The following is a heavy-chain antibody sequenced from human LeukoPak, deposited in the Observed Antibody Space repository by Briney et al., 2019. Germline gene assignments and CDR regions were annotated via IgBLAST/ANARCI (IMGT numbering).Heavy chain of an antibody. D-gene: IGHD3-9*01. Sequence: EASVKVSCKASGYTFTSYGISWVRQAPGQGLEWMGWISAYNGNTNYAQKLQGRVTMTTDTSTSTAYMELRSLRSDDTAVYYCARISSRYDILTGYYNEYYMDVWGKGTTVTISS. CDR2: ISAYNGNT. J-gene: IGHJ6*03. CDR1: GYTFTSYG. V-gene: IGHV1-18*01. CDR3: ARISSRYDILTGYYNEYYMDV.